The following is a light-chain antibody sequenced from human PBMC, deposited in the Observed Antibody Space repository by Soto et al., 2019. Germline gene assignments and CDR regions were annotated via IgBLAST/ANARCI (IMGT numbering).Light chain of an antibody. Sequence: DIVMTQSPGTLSLSPGERSTLSCRASQSITSNYLSWYQQKPGQAPRLXLYGASTRATGIPDRFSGSGSGTDLNLTISRLHPEDFAVYYCQXDYNLPITFGQGTRLEIK. CDR3: QXDYNLPIT. CDR1: QSITSNY. V-gene: IGKV3D-7*01. CDR2: GAS. J-gene: IGKJ5*01.